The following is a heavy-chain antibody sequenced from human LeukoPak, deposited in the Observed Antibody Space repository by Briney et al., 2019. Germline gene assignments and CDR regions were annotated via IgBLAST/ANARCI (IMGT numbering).Heavy chain of an antibody. J-gene: IGHJ4*02. CDR2: ISYDGSNK. CDR1: GFTFSSYA. CDR3: ARDHPQYMMYYDFWSGYDTSFDY. Sequence: GGSLRLSCAASGFTFSSYAMHWVRQAPGKGLEWVAVISYDGSNKYYADSVKGRFTISRDNSKNTLYLQMNSLRAEDTAVYYCARDHPQYMMYYDFWSGYDTSFDYWGQGTLVTVSS. D-gene: IGHD3-3*01. V-gene: IGHV3-30-3*01.